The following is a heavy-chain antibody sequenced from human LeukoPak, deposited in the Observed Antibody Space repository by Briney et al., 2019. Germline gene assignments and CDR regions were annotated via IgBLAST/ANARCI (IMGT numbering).Heavy chain of an antibody. V-gene: IGHV4-4*02. D-gene: IGHD2-15*01. CDR1: GGSISSSNW. CDR2: IYHSGST. J-gene: IGHJ3*02. Sequence: PSGTLSLTCAVSGGSISSSNWWSWVRQPPGKGLEWIGEIYHSGSTNYNPSLKSRVTISVDTSKNQFSLKLSPVTAADTAVYYCASALGYCSGGSCYSGDAFDIWGQGTMVTVSS. CDR3: ASALGYCSGGSCYSGDAFDI.